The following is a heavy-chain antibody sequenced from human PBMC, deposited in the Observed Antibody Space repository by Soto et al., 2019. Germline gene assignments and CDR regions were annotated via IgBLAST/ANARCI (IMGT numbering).Heavy chain of an antibody. CDR3: ARMEGGAVAGTVQTVDGGMDV. Sequence: SVKVSCKASGGTFSSYAISWVRQAPGQGLEWMGGIIPIFGTANYAQKFQGRVTITADESTSTAYMELSSLRSEDTAAYYCARMEGGAVAGTVQTVDGGMDVWGQGTTVTVYS. CDR1: GGTFSSYA. J-gene: IGHJ6*02. D-gene: IGHD6-19*01. CDR2: IIPIFGTA. V-gene: IGHV1-69*13.